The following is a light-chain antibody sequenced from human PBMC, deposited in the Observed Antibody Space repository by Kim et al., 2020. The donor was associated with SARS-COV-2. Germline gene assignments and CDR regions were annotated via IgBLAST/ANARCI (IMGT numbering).Light chain of an antibody. CDR3: RQFGGSPPIT. CDR1: ESVDSSK. J-gene: IGKJ5*01. CDR2: GAS. Sequence: EIVPTQSPGTLSSSPGETATFSCRASESVDSSKLAGYQQKPGQAPRLLIFGASSRATGIPDRFSGSGSGTDFTLTISRLEPEDFAVYYCRQFGGSPPITFGQGTRLEIK. V-gene: IGKV3-20*01.